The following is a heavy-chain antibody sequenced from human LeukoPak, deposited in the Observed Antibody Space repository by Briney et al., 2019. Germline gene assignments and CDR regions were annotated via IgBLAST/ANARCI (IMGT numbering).Heavy chain of an antibody. V-gene: IGHV4-30-4*08. Sequence: SQTLSLTCTVSGGPISSGDYYWRWIRQPPGKGLEWIVYIYYSGSTYYNPSLKSRVTISVDTSKNQFSLKLSSVTAADTAVYYCARGNWNNDYYYYMDVWGKGTTVTVSS. D-gene: IGHD1/OR15-1a*01. CDR3: ARGNWNNDYYYYMDV. J-gene: IGHJ6*03. CDR2: IYYSGST. CDR1: GGPISSGDYY.